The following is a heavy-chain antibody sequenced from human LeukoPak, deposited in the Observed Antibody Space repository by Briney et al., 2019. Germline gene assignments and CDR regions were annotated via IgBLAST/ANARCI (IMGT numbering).Heavy chain of an antibody. CDR3: ARYIAVAGIGPPWGFWFDP. D-gene: IGHD6-19*01. V-gene: IGHV4-30-4*07. CDR2: IYYSGST. J-gene: IGHJ5*02. CDR1: GGSISSGGYS. Sequence: SQTLSLTCAVSGGSISSGGYSWSWIRQPPGKGLEWIGYIYYSGSTNYNPSLKSRVTISVDTSKNQFSLKLSSVTAADTAVYYCARYIAVAGIGPPWGFWFDPWGQGTLVTVSS.